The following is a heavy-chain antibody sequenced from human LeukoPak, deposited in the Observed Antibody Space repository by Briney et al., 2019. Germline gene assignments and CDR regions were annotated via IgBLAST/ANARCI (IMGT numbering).Heavy chain of an antibody. J-gene: IGHJ4*02. Sequence: GGSLRLSCAASGFTVSSNYMSWVRQAPGKGLEWVSVIYSGGNTYYADSVEGRFTISRDNAKNSLYLQMNSLRAEDTAVYYCARGCSDGVCYRDYWGQGTPVTVSS. CDR2: IYSGGNT. D-gene: IGHD2-8*01. CDR1: GFTVSSNY. CDR3: ARGCSDGVCYRDY. V-gene: IGHV3-66*01.